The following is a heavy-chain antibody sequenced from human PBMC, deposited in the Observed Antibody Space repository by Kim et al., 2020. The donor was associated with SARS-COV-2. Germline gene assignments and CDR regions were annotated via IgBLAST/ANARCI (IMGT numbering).Heavy chain of an antibody. V-gene: IGHV3-53*01. D-gene: IGHD6-13*01. J-gene: IGHJ6*02. CDR3: ARDESEGRAAAGTADYYYYGMDV. CDR2: IYSGGST. Sequence: GGSLRLSCAASGFTVSSNYMSWVRQAPGKGLEWVSVIYSGGSTYYADSVKGRFTISRDNSKNTLYLQMNSLRAEDTAVYYCARDESEGRAAAGTADYYYYGMDVAGQATTFTVSS. CDR1: GFTVSSNY.